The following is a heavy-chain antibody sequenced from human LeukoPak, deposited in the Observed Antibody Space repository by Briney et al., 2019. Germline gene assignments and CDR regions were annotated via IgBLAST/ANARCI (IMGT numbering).Heavy chain of an antibody. D-gene: IGHD4-17*01. CDR1: GHTFPNYY. CDR3: ARYNGDLTGGFDY. J-gene: IGHJ4*02. V-gene: IGHV1-46*01. CDR2: INPAGDST. Sequence: ASVNVSCKASGHTFPNYYLHCVRQAPGQGLEWMGIINPAGDSTGYAQKFQGRVTMTRDTSTSTVYMELSSLRSEDTAVYYCARYNGDLTGGFDYWGQGTLVTVSS.